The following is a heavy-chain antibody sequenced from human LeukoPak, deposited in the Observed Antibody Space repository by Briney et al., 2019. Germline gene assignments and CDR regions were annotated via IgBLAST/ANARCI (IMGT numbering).Heavy chain of an antibody. CDR2: ISSSSSYI. V-gene: IGHV3-21*01. D-gene: IGHD3-22*01. CDR1: GFTFSSYS. J-gene: IGHJ4*02. CDR3: ASTTPFNYYDSSGYYPDVDY. Sequence: GGSLRLSCAASGFTFSSYSMNWVRQAPGKGLEWVSSISSSSSYIYYADSVKGRFTFSRDNAKNSLYLQMNSLRAEDTAVYYCASTTPFNYYDSSGYYPDVDYWGQGTLVTVSS.